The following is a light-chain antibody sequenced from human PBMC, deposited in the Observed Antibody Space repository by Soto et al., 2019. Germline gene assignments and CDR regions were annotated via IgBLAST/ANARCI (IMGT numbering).Light chain of an antibody. V-gene: IGLV2-8*01. CDR3: ASNAGDYPFV. CDR1: SSDVGGYNF. CDR2: EVT. Sequence: QSALTQPPSASGSPGQSVTISCTGTSSDVGGYNFVSWYQQHPGKAPKLLIYEVTKRPSGGPDRFSGSKSGNTASLTVSGLQADDEADYYCASNAGDYPFVFGTATQLTVL. J-gene: IGLJ1*01.